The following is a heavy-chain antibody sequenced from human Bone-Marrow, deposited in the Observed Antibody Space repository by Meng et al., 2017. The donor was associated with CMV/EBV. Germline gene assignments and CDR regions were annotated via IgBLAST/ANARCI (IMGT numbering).Heavy chain of an antibody. J-gene: IGHJ4*02. V-gene: IGHV3-23*01. CDR3: AKDGPYCGGDCYQGYFDY. CDR1: GFTFSSYA. CDR2: IRGSGGGT. D-gene: IGHD2-21*01. Sequence: GESLKISCAASGFTFSSYAMHWVRQAPGKGLEWVSAIRGSGGGTYYADSVKGRFTISRDNSMNTLYLRRNSLRAEDTAVYHCAKDGPYCGGDCYQGYFDYWGQGTLVTVSS.